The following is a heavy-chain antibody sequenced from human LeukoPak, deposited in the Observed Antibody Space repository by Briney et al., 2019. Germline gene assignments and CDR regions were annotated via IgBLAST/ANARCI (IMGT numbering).Heavy chain of an antibody. J-gene: IGHJ4*02. D-gene: IGHD3-10*01. V-gene: IGHV3-30-3*01. Sequence: PGGSLRLSCAASGFTFSSYAMHWVRQAPGKGLEWVALISYDGSNKYYADSVKGRFTISRDNSKNTLYLQMNSLGAEDTAVYYCAKGNYGSGTAIDYWGQGTLVTVSS. CDR3: AKGNYGSGTAIDY. CDR1: GFTFSSYA. CDR2: ISYDGSNK.